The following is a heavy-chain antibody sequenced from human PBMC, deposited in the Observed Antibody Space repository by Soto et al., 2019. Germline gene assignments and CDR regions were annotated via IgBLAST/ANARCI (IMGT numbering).Heavy chain of an antibody. D-gene: IGHD3-10*01. Sequence: QVQLVQSGAEVKKPGSSVKVSCKASGGTFSSYAISWVRQAPGQGLEWMGGIIPIFGTANYAQKFQGRVTITADKSTSTAYMELSSLRSEDTAVYYCARRYYYGSGSGVYGMDVWGQGTTVTVSS. J-gene: IGHJ6*02. V-gene: IGHV1-69*06. CDR2: IIPIFGTA. CDR1: GGTFSSYA. CDR3: ARRYYYGSGSGVYGMDV.